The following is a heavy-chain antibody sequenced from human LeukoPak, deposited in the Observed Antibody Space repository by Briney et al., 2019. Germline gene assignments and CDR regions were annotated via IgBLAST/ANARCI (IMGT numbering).Heavy chain of an antibody. Sequence: GGSLRLSCAASGFTFSTYAMHWVRQAPGKGLEWVAVISYDGSNKYYADSVKGRFTTSRDNSKNTLYLQMNSLRAEDTAVYYCSRYYGITSDAFDYWGQGTLVTVSS. D-gene: IGHD3-10*01. CDR3: SRYYGITSDAFDY. CDR2: ISYDGSNK. CDR1: GFTFSTYA. V-gene: IGHV3-30*04. J-gene: IGHJ4*02.